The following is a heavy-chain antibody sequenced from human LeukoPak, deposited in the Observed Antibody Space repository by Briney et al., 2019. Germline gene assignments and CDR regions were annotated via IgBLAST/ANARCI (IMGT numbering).Heavy chain of an antibody. V-gene: IGHV3-33*01. CDR1: GFTFSSYG. Sequence: PGGSLRLSCAASGFTFSSYGMHWVRQAPGKGLEWVAVIWYDGSNKYYADSVKGRFTISRDNSKNTLYLQMNSLRAEDTAVYYCARDDRGGDCSTDYWGQGTLVTVSS. CDR2: IWYDGSNK. D-gene: IGHD2-21*02. J-gene: IGHJ4*02. CDR3: ARDDRGGDCSTDY.